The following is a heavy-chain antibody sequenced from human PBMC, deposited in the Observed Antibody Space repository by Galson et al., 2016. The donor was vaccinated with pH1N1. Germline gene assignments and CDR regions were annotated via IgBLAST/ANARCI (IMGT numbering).Heavy chain of an antibody. CDR3: ARDKGRLGAPDY. J-gene: IGHJ4*02. V-gene: IGHV4-39*07. CDR2: IYKSGSS. CDR1: DDSISNPIYN. Sequence: SETLSLTCTVSDDSISNPIYNWGWIRQPPGKGLEWIGSIYKSGSSYYNPSLKSRVTISLDTSKNQFSLNLTSMTAADTSVYYCARDKGRLGAPDYWGQGTLVTVSS. D-gene: IGHD3-16*01.